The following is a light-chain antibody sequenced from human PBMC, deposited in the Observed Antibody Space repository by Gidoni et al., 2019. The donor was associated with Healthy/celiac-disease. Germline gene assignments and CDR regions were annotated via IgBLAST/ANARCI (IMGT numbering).Light chain of an antibody. J-gene: IGLJ3*02. CDR2: SNN. V-gene: IGLV1-44*01. Sequence: QSVLTPPPSASGTPGPRVTFSCSGSSSNIGSNTVNWYQQLPGTAPKLLIYSNNQRPSGVPDRFSGSKSGTSASLAISGLQSEDEADYYCAAWDDSLNGWVFGGGTKLTVL. CDR1: SSNIGSNT. CDR3: AAWDDSLNGWV.